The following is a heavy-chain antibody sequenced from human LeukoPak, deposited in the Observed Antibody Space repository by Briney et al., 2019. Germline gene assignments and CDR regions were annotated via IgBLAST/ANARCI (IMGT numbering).Heavy chain of an antibody. J-gene: IGHJ5*02. CDR1: GGSISSYY. Sequence: PSETLSLTCTVSGGSISSYYWSWIRQPPGKGLEWIGYIYYSGSTNYNPSLKSRVTMSVDTSKNQFSLKLSSVTAADTAVYYCARLNYDFWSGYSREVPCGFDPWGQGTLVTVSS. CDR3: ARLNYDFWSGYSREVPCGFDP. V-gene: IGHV4-59*01. D-gene: IGHD3-3*01. CDR2: IYYSGST.